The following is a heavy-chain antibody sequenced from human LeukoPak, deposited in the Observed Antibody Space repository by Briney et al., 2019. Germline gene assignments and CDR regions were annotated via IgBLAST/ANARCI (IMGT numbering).Heavy chain of an antibody. J-gene: IGHJ4*02. CDR3: ARGYSYGSPYFDF. D-gene: IGHD5-18*01. Sequence: PGGSLRLSCAASGFTFSSYSMSWVRQAPGKGLEWVSFISSTSSHIYYADSVKGRFTISRDNAKNSLYLQMNSLRAEDTAVYYCARGYSYGSPYFDFWGQGSLVTVSS. CDR2: ISSTSSHI. CDR1: GFTFSSYS. V-gene: IGHV3-21*01.